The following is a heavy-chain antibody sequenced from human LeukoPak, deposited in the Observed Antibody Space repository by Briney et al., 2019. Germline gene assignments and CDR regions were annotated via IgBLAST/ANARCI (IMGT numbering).Heavy chain of an antibody. CDR1: GASISSGSNS. CDR2: INTSGTT. Sequence: PSETLSLTCTVSGASISSGSNSWGWIRQPAGKGLEWIGRINTSGTTNYNPSLKSRVTISVDTSKNQFSLKLSSVTAADTAVYYCARRHRMRWLQSFDYWGQGTLVTVSS. D-gene: IGHD5-24*01. CDR3: ARRHRMRWLQSFDY. V-gene: IGHV4-61*02. J-gene: IGHJ4*02.